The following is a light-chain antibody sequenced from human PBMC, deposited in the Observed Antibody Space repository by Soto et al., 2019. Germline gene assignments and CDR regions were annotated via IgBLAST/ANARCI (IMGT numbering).Light chain of an antibody. CDR1: QGISNY. CDR2: AAS. V-gene: IGKV1-27*01. Sequence: DIQMTQSPSSLSASVGHRVTITCRASQGISNYLAWYQQKPGKVPKLLIYAASTLQSGVPSRFSSSGAGTDYTLTTSSLQPDDIAAYYCQKYNSVLLTFGGGTKVDIK. CDR3: QKYNSVLLT. J-gene: IGKJ4*01.